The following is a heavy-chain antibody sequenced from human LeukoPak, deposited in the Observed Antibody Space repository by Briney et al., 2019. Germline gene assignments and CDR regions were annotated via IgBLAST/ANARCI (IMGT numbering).Heavy chain of an antibody. Sequence: ASVKVSCKASGYTFTSYGISWVRQAPGKGLEWMGGFDPEDGETIYAQKFQGRVTMTEDTSTDTAYMELSSLRSEDTAVYYCATSPNDYWGQGTLVTVSS. CDR1: GYTFTSYG. J-gene: IGHJ4*02. CDR2: FDPEDGET. V-gene: IGHV1-24*01. CDR3: ATSPNDY.